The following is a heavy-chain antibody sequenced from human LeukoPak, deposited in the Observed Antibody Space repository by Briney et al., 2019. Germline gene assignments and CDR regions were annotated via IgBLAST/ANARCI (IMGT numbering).Heavy chain of an antibody. V-gene: IGHV4-59*01. CDR2: FYYRGNT. CDR1: GGSINYYY. CDR3: ARKPNYYGLDV. J-gene: IGHJ6*02. Sequence: SETLSLTCTVSGGSINYYYWMWIRQPPGKTLEWIGHFYYRGNTDYNPSLNSRVTISVDTSRNQFSLKLNSVTAADTAMYHCARKPNYYGLDVWGQGTTVTVSS.